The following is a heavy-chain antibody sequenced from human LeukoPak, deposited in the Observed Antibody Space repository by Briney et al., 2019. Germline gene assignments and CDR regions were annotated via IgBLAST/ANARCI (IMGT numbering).Heavy chain of an antibody. V-gene: IGHV4-61*02. Sequence: SETLSLTCTVSGGSISSGSYYWSWIRQPAGKGLEGIGRIHTNGGTNYNPSLSSRVTLSVDTSKNQLSLKLTSVTAADTALYYCARELAVAGTVTHRFDPWGQGTLVTVSS. CDR2: IHTNGGT. D-gene: IGHD6-19*01. J-gene: IGHJ5*02. CDR1: GGSISSGSYY. CDR3: ARELAVAGTVTHRFDP.